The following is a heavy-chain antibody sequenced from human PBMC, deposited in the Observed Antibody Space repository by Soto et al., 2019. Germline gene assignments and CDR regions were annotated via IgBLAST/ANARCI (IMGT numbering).Heavy chain of an antibody. CDR3: ARGGGIVGAKGYDAFDI. CDR2: ISAYNGNT. Sequence: QVQLVQSGAEVKKPGASVKVSCKASGYTFTSYGISWVRQAPGQGLEWMGWISAYNGNTNYAQKLQGRVTMTTDTSTRTGYMELRSLRSDDTAVYYCARGGGIVGAKGYDAFDIWGQGTMVTVSS. V-gene: IGHV1-18*01. D-gene: IGHD1-26*01. CDR1: GYTFTSYG. J-gene: IGHJ3*02.